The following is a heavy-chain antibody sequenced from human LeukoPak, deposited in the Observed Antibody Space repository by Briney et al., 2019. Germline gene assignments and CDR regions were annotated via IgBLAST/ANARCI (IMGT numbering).Heavy chain of an antibody. CDR1: GGPIYSYY. CDR3: ARLRFYDSTGYSPGHYMDV. Sequence: PSETLSLTCTVSGGPIYSYYWSWIRQTAGKGLEWIGRLYPGVSPNYNPSPKSRVTMSVDTSKKQFALKLNTVTAADTAVYYCARLRFYDSTGYSPGHYMDVWGKGTTVTVSS. V-gene: IGHV4-4*07. J-gene: IGHJ6*03. D-gene: IGHD3-22*01. CDR2: LYPGVSP.